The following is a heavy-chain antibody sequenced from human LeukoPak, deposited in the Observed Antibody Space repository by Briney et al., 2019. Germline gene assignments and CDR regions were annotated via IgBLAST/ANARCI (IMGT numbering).Heavy chain of an antibody. V-gene: IGHV1-8*03. CDR3: ARDLERLRLWYFDL. CDR1: GYTFTSYD. D-gene: IGHD2-21*01. J-gene: IGHJ2*01. Sequence: ASVKVSCKASGYTFTSYDINWVRQATGQGLEWMGWMNPNSGNTGYAQKFQGRVTITRNTSISTAYMELSSLRSEDTAVYYCARDLERLRLWYFDLWGRGTLVTVSS. CDR2: MNPNSGNT.